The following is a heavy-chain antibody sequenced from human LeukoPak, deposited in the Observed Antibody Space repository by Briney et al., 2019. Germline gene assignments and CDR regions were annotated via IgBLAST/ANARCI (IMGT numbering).Heavy chain of an antibody. Sequence: GRSLRLSCAASGFTFSSYGMHWVRQAPGKGLEWVSAISGSGGSTYYADSVKGRFTISRDNSKNTLYLQMNSLRAEDTAVYYCAKRLTMVRGVIPPVLDYYYGMDVWGKGTTVTVSS. CDR2: ISGSGGST. D-gene: IGHD3-10*01. J-gene: IGHJ6*04. V-gene: IGHV3-23*01. CDR1: GFTFSSYG. CDR3: AKRLTMVRGVIPPVLDYYYGMDV.